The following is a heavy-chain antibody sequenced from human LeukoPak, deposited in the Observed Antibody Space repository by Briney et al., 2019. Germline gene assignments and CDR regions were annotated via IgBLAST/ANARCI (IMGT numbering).Heavy chain of an antibody. Sequence: ASVKVSCKASGYIFTNYGISWVRQAPGQGLEWMGWISSFNDNTHSAPKLQGRVTMTTDTSTGTAYMELRSLRSDDTAVYYCARDVGRYSGSYWAYFDYWGQGTLVTVSS. CDR1: GYIFTNYG. CDR2: ISSFNDNT. V-gene: IGHV1-18*01. CDR3: ARDVGRYSGSYWAYFDY. D-gene: IGHD1-26*01. J-gene: IGHJ4*02.